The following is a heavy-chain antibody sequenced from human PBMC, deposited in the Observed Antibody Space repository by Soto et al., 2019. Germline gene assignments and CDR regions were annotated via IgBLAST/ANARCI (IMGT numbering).Heavy chain of an antibody. CDR3: ARDTGRASADL. CDR1: GFTFRYYE. J-gene: IGHJ5*02. D-gene: IGHD6-13*01. CDR2: ISHTDRLT. V-gene: IGHV3-48*03. Sequence: EVQLAESGGDLVQPGGSQRLSCVGSGFTFRYYEMNWVRQAPGKGLERVAFISHTDRLTHYPDSVKGRFTISRDNAKNSLYLHMTSLRVEDTAVYYCARDTGRASADLWGQGTLVTVSS.